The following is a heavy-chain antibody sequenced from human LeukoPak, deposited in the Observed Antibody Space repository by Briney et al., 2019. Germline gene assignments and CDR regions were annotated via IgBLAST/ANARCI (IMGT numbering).Heavy chain of an antibody. J-gene: IGHJ6*03. V-gene: IGHV3-23*01. CDR1: GFTFSSYA. D-gene: IGHD3-3*01. CDR2: ISGSGGST. Sequence: GGSLRLSCAASGFTFSSYAMSWVRQAPGKGLEWVSAISGSGGSTYYADSVKGRFTISRDNSKNTLSLQMNSLRAEDTAVYYCAKRSGTGHYYYYMDVWGKGTTVTASS. CDR3: AKRSGTGHYYYYMDV.